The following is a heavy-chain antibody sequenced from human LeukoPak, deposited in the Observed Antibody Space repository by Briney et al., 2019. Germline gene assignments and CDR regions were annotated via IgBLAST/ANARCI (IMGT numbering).Heavy chain of an antibody. CDR1: GFTFSTYG. Sequence: PGGSLRLSCAASGFTFSTYGMHWVRQAPGKGLEWVAFIRSDGSDKYHADFVKGRFTISRDNSKNTLYLQMNSLRTEDTAVYYCANEWLHVSESYKANNWGQGTLVTVSS. CDR3: ANEWLHVSESYKANN. CDR2: IRSDGSDK. D-gene: IGHD3-10*01. V-gene: IGHV3-30*02. J-gene: IGHJ4*02.